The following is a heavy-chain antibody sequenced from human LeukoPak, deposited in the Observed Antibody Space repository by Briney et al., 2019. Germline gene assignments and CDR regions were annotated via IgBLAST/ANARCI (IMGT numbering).Heavy chain of an antibody. CDR3: ARRAVAAPYYYYYMDV. D-gene: IGHD6-19*01. J-gene: IGHJ6*03. CDR2: ISAYNGNT. Sequence: ASVKVSCKTSGYTFTSYGISWVRQAPGQGLEWMGWISAYNGNTNYAQKLQGRVTMTTDTSTSTAYMEPRSLRSDDTAVYYCARRAVAAPYYYYYMDVWGKGTTVTVSS. CDR1: GYTFTSYG. V-gene: IGHV1-18*01.